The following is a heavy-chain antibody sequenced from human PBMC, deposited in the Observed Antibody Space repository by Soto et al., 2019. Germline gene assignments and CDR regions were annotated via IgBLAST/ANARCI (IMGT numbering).Heavy chain of an antibody. Sequence: PGGSLRLSCAASGFTFSSYGMHWVRQAPGKGLEWVAVISYDGSNKYNADSVKGRFTISRDNSKNTLYLQMNSLRAEDTAVYYCAKDSRAALRTIFGGNPLSYGMDVWGQGTTVTVSS. D-gene: IGHD3-3*01. CDR1: GFTFSSYG. CDR2: ISYDGSNK. CDR3: AKDSRAALRTIFGGNPLSYGMDV. V-gene: IGHV3-30*18. J-gene: IGHJ6*02.